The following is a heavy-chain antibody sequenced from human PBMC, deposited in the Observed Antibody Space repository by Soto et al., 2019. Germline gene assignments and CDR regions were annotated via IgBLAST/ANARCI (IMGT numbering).Heavy chain of an antibody. CDR1: GGSISSSSYY. J-gene: IGHJ6*03. CDR3: ASHLEYSSSSHYYYYMDV. Sequence: SETLSLTCTVSGGSISSSSYYWGWIRQPPGKGLEWIGSIYYSGSTYYNPSLKSRVTISVDTSKNQFSLKLSSVTAADTAVYYCASHLEYSSSSHYYYYMDVWGKGTTVTVSS. V-gene: IGHV4-39*01. D-gene: IGHD6-6*01. CDR2: IYYSGST.